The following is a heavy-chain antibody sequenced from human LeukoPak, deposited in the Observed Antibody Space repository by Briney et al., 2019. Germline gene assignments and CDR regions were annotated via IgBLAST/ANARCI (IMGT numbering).Heavy chain of an antibody. D-gene: IGHD4-17*01. J-gene: IGHJ4*02. CDR3: AREAVKGARIDY. V-gene: IGHV4-34*01. Sequence: SETLSLTCAVYGGSFSGYYWSWIRQPPGKGLEWIGEINHSGSTNYNPSLKSRVTISVDTSKNQFSLKLSSVTAADTAVYCCAREAVKGARIDYWGQGTLVTVSS. CDR1: GGSFSGYY. CDR2: INHSGST.